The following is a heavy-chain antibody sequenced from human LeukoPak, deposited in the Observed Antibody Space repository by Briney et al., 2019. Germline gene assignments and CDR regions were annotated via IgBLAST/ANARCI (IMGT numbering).Heavy chain of an antibody. D-gene: IGHD3-16*01. CDR2: ISGGGGST. Sequence: QPGGSVTLSCAASGFTFSTYAMRWVRQAPGKGLEWVSAISGGGGSTYYADSVKGRFTISRDNSKNTLYLQMNSLRAEDTAVYYCASGGYGNYNYYYYYMDVWGKGTTVTVSS. CDR3: ASGGYGNYNYYYYYMDV. V-gene: IGHV3-23*01. CDR1: GFTFSTYA. J-gene: IGHJ6*03.